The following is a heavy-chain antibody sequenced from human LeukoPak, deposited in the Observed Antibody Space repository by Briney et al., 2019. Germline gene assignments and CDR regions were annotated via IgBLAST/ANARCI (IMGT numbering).Heavy chain of an antibody. CDR1: GFTFSNYA. J-gene: IGHJ4*02. CDR2: ISVSGGSI. CDR3: AKEHSVLTMMRGLDS. V-gene: IGHV3-23*01. D-gene: IGHD3-22*01. Sequence: PGGSLRLSCAAFGFTFSNYALHWIRQAPGKGLEWVSGISVSGGSIYYADSVTGRFTISRDNSKDTLYLQMNSLRVEDTALYYCAKEHSVLTMMRGLDSWGQGTLVTVSS.